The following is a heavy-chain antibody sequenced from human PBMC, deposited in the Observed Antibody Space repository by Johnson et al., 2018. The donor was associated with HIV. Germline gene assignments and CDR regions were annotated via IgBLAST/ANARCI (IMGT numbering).Heavy chain of an antibody. J-gene: IGHJ3*02. Sequence: VLLVESGGGVVQPGRSLRLSCAASGFTFNTYGMDWVRQAPGKGLEWVAFIRYDGSSKYYADSVKGRFTVSRDNSNNRLYLQMNSLRAEDTAVYYCARDRGIAARPFRYAFDIWGQGTMVTVSS. CDR3: ARDRGIAARPFRYAFDI. V-gene: IGHV3-30*02. CDR1: GFTFNTYG. D-gene: IGHD6-6*01. CDR2: IRYDGSSK.